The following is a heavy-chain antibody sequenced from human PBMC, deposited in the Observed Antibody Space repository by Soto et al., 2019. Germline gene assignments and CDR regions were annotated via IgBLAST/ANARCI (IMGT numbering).Heavy chain of an antibody. Sequence: GGSLRLSCAASGFTFSSYWMHWVRQAPGKGLVWVSRINSDGSSTSYADSVKGRFTISRDNAKNTLYLQMNSLRAEDTAVYYCASYPIKDFWSGYYVDAFDIWGQGTMVTVSS. J-gene: IGHJ3*02. CDR3: ASYPIKDFWSGYYVDAFDI. D-gene: IGHD3-3*01. CDR1: GFTFSSYW. V-gene: IGHV3-74*01. CDR2: INSDGSST.